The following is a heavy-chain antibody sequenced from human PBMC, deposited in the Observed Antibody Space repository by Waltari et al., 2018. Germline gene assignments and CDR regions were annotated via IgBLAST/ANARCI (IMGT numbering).Heavy chain of an antibody. CDR2: INHSGST. D-gene: IGHD4-17*01. CDR3: ARRGVDHGDYA. CDR1: GGSFSGYY. V-gene: IGHV4-34*01. Sequence: QVQLQQWGAGLLKPSETLSLTCAVYGGSFSGYYWSWIRQPPGKGLERIGEINHSGSTTNTPSLKSRLTISVDTSKNQFSRKLSSVTAADTAVYYCARRGVDHGDYAGGQGTLVTVSS. J-gene: IGHJ4*02.